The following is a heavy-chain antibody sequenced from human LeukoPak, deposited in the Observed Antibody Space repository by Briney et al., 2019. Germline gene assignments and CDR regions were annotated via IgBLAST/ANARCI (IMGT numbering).Heavy chain of an antibody. CDR1: GGTFSNFA. V-gene: IGHV1-69*05. CDR3: ARQGGITVFGVAQPGGAFDI. D-gene: IGHD3-3*01. Sequence: SVKVSCKASGGTFSNFAISWVRQAPGQGLEWMGGIIPIFGTAKYAQKVQGRVAMSTDESKTTAYMELSSLRSEDSAVYYCARQGGITVFGVAQPGGAFDIWCQGTMVTVSS. J-gene: IGHJ3*02. CDR2: IIPIFGTA.